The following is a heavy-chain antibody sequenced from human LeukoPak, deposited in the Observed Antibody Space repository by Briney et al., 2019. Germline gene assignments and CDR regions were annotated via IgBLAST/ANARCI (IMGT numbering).Heavy chain of an antibody. J-gene: IGHJ6*02. V-gene: IGHV3-48*03. CDR2: ISSSGSTI. CDR3: ARDRSRYGMDV. CDR1: GXTFSSYE. Sequence: GGSLRLSCAASGXTFSSYEMNWVRQAPGKGLEWVSYISSSGSTIYYADSVKGRFTISRDNAKNSLYLQMNSLRAEDTAVYYCARDRSRYGMDVWGQGITVTVSS.